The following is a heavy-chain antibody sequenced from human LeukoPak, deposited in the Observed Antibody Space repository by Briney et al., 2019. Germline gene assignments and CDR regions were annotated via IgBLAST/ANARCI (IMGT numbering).Heavy chain of an antibody. Sequence: SETLSLTCAVYGGSFSGYYWSWIRQPPGKGLERIGEINHSGSTNYNPSLKSRVTISVDTSKNQFSLKLSSVTAADTAVYYCARGGAVFGYSRARWFDPWGQGTLVTVSS. V-gene: IGHV4-34*01. CDR1: GGSFSGYY. J-gene: IGHJ5*02. CDR3: ARGGAVFGYSRARWFDP. D-gene: IGHD4-11*01. CDR2: INHSGST.